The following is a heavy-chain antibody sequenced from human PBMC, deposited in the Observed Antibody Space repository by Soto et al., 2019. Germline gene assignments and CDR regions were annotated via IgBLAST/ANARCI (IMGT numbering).Heavy chain of an antibody. D-gene: IGHD3-10*01. J-gene: IGHJ4*02. CDR1: GFTFSDHY. Sequence: EVQLVESGGGLVQPGGSLRLSCAASGFTFSDHYMDWVRQAPGKGLEWVGRIRNRPNSYTTQYAAAVKGRFAVLRDDSENLVYLQMNDLKTEDTAVSYCVRDSGRGFYFDYWGQGAQVTVSS. CDR3: VRDSGRGFYFDY. V-gene: IGHV3-72*01. CDR2: IRNRPNSYTT.